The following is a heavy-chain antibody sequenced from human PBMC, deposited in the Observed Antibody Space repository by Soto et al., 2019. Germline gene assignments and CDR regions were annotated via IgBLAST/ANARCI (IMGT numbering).Heavy chain of an antibody. J-gene: IGHJ6*02. CDR2: IYYSERASYNSGIT. Sequence: PSETLSLTCTVSGDSMTSSSYYWGWIRQPPGKGLEWIGSIYYSERASYNSGITYYNPTLKSRVTMSVDTSRDQFSLKLSSVTTVDTAVYYCAKTGPEGSPPVGQFGMDVWGQGTTVTVSS. D-gene: IGHD3-10*01. CDR1: GDSMTSSSYY. CDR3: AKTGPEGSPPVGQFGMDV. V-gene: IGHV4-39*07.